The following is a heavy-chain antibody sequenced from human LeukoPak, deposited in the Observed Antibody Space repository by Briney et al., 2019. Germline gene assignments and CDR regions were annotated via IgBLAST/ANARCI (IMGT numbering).Heavy chain of an antibody. Sequence: SVKVSCKASGGTFSSYAISWVRQAPGQGLEWMGGIIPIFGTANYAQKVKGRVTITTDESTSKDYMEMRSLRSEDTAVYCCARATDGRYSALDYWGQGTLVTVSS. V-gene: IGHV1-69*05. CDR2: IIPIFGTA. CDR3: ARATDGRYSALDY. J-gene: IGHJ4*02. CDR1: GGTFSSYA. D-gene: IGHD1-26*01.